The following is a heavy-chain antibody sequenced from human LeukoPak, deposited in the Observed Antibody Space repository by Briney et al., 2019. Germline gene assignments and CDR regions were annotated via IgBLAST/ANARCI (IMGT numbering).Heavy chain of an antibody. D-gene: IGHD2-21*01. V-gene: IGHV1-69*04. CDR1: GGAFTSYV. Sequence: SVKVSCKASGGAFTSYVISWVRRPPGQGVGWLGRIIPILGIANYAQKFQGRVTITADKSTSTAYMELSSLRSEDTAVYYCARDLVVAAGRAFDIWGQGTMVTVSS. J-gene: IGHJ3*02. CDR3: ARDLVVAAGRAFDI. CDR2: IIPILGIA.